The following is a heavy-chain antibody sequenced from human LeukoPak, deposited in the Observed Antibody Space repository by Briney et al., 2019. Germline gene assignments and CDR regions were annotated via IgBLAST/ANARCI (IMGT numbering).Heavy chain of an antibody. Sequence: PSENLSLTCTVSGGSIRIQSWSWIRQPPGKGLEWMGDIQDSGSTNYNPSLMSRVTISVDRSKNQFSLKLTSVTAADTAVYFCALSDYLEHFSRGGRLLVRNAFDIWGQGTMVTVSA. J-gene: IGHJ3*02. CDR1: GGSIRIQS. CDR3: ALSDYLEHFSRGGRLLVRNAFDI. D-gene: IGHD2-8*02. CDR2: IQDSGST. V-gene: IGHV4-59*11.